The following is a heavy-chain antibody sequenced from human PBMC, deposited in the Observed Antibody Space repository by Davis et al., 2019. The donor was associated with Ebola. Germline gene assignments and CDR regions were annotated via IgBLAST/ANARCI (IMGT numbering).Heavy chain of an antibody. J-gene: IGHJ5*02. V-gene: IGHV4-34*01. CDR2: INHSGST. CDR1: GGSFSGYY. D-gene: IGHD5-18*01. CDR3: AGVGYSYGFHWFDP. Sequence: MPSETLSLTCAVYGGSFSGYYWSWIRQPPGKGLEWTGEINHSGSTNYNTSLKRRVTISVDTSKNQFSLKLISVTAADTAVYYCAGVGYSYGFHWFDPWGQGTLVTVSS.